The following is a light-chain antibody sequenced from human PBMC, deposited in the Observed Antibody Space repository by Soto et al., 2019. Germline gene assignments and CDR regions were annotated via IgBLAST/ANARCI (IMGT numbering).Light chain of an antibody. CDR2: KAS. Sequence: DIQMTQSPSTLSASVGDRVTITCRASQSINIWLAWYQQKPGKAPKLLIYKASSLEGGVPSRFSGSGSGTEFTLTISSLQPDDFATYYCQQYKAYPYTFGQGTKLEIK. CDR1: QSINIW. CDR3: QQYKAYPYT. V-gene: IGKV1-5*03. J-gene: IGKJ2*01.